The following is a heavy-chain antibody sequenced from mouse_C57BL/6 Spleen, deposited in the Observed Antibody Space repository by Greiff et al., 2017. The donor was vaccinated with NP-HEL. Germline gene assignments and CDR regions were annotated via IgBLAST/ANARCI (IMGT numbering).Heavy chain of an antibody. CDR3: ARQGRYDYGAMDY. Sequence: EVKLMESGGDLVKPGGSLKLSCAASGFTFSSYGMSWVRQTPDKRLEWVATLSSGGSYTYYPDSVKGRFTISRDNAKNTLYLQMSSLKSEDTAMYYCARQGRYDYGAMDYWGQGTSVTVSS. CDR2: LSSGGSYT. CDR1: GFTFSSYG. D-gene: IGHD2-4*01. V-gene: IGHV5-6*01. J-gene: IGHJ4*01.